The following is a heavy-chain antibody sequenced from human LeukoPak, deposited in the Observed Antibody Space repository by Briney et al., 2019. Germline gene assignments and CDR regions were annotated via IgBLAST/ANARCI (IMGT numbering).Heavy chain of an antibody. CDR1: GGSFSGYY. CDR3: ARAYLQDSSSWYHYYYYMDV. CDR2: INHSGST. Sequence: PSETLSLTCAVYGGSFSGYYWSWIRQPPGKGLEWIGEINHSGSTNYNPSLKSRVTISVDTSKNQFSLKLSSVTAADTAVYYCARAYLQDSSSWYHYYYYMDVWGKGTTVTVSS. J-gene: IGHJ6*03. D-gene: IGHD6-13*01. V-gene: IGHV4-34*01.